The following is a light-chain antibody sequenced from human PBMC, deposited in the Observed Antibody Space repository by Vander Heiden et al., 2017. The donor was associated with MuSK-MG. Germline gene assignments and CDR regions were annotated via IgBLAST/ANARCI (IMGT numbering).Light chain of an antibody. CDR3: QQRSNWL. CDR2: DAS. V-gene: IGKV3-11*01. CDR1: QSVSSY. J-gene: IGKJ5*01. Sequence: EIVLTQSPATLSLSPGERATLSCRASQSVSSYLAWYQQKPGQAPRLLIYDASNRDTGIQARFSGSGSGTDFTLTISSLETEDFAVYYCQQRSNWLFGQGTRLEIK.